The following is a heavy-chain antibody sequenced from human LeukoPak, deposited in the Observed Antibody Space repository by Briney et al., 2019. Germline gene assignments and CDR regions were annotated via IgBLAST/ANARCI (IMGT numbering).Heavy chain of an antibody. CDR2: IYTSGST. D-gene: IGHD2-8*01. V-gene: IGHV4-61*02. CDR1: GGSISSGSYY. Sequence: SQTLSLTCTVSGGSISSGSYYWSWIRQPAGKGLEWIGRIYTSGSTNYNPSLKSRVTISVDTSKNQFSLKLSSVTAADTAVYYCARTTRAGDFTNGVCSDYWGQGTLVTVSS. J-gene: IGHJ4*02. CDR3: ARTTRAGDFTNGVCSDY.